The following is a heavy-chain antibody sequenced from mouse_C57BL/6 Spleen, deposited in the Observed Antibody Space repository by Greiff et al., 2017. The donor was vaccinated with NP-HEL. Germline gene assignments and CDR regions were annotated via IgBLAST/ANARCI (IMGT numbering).Heavy chain of an antibody. CDR2: IDHSDSYT. D-gene: IGHD1-1*01. Sequence: QVQLQQSGAELVMPGASVKLSCKASGYTFTSYWMHWVKQRPGQGLEWIGEIDHSDSYTTYNQKFQGKSTLTVDKSSSTAYMQLSSLTSEDSAVYYCARSQDYDGSPYFDYWGQGTTLTVSS. CDR1: GYTFTSYW. J-gene: IGHJ2*01. V-gene: IGHV1-69*01. CDR3: ARSQDYDGSPYFDY.